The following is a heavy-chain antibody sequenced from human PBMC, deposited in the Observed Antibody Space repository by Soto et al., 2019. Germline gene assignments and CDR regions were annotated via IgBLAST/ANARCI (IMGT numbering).Heavy chain of an antibody. CDR1: GFTFSSYA. V-gene: IGHV3-30-3*01. CDR2: ISYDGSNK. J-gene: IGHJ5*02. Sequence: GGSLRLSCAASGFTFSSYAMHWVRQAPGKGLEWVAVISYDGSNKYYADSVKGRFTISRDNSKNTLYLQMNSLRAEDTAVYYCARDPRRDGYNVYWFDPWGQGTLVTVSS. CDR3: ARDPRRDGYNVYWFDP. D-gene: IGHD5-12*01.